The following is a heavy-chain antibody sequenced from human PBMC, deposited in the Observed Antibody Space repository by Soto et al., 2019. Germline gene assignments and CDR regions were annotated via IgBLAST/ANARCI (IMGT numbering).Heavy chain of an antibody. J-gene: IGHJ4*02. Sequence: QVQLQESGPGLVKPSGTLSLTCAVSGGSISSNNWWSWVRQPPGKGLEWIGEIYHSGSTNYNPSLKSRVTISVDKAKNQFSLKLSSVTAADTAVYYCARAFWSGYYIYFDYWGQGTLVTVSS. CDR3: ARAFWSGYYIYFDY. V-gene: IGHV4-4*02. CDR1: GGSISSNNW. D-gene: IGHD3-3*01. CDR2: IYHSGST.